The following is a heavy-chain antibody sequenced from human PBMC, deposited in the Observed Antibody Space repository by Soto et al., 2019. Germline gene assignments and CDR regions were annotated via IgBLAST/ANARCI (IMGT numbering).Heavy chain of an antibody. D-gene: IGHD6-6*01. CDR3: ARTYSSSSGLRWFDP. CDR2: IYYSGST. Sequence: SETLSLTCTVSGGSISSGGYYWSWIRQHPGKGLEWIGYIYYSGSTYYNPSLKSRVTISVDTSKNQFSLKLSSVTAADTAVYYCARTYSSSSGLRWFDPWGQGTLVTVSS. CDR1: GGSISSGGYY. V-gene: IGHV4-31*03. J-gene: IGHJ5*02.